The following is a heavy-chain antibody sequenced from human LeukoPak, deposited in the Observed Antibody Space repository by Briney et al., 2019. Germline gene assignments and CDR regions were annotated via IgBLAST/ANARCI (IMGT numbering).Heavy chain of an antibody. J-gene: IGHJ3*02. CDR1: GGSISSGRYY. CDR3: ARERSSWYDGDAFDI. CDR2: IYTSGNT. V-gene: IGHV4-61*02. Sequence: SETLSLTCTVSGGSISSGRYYWSWIRQPAGKGLEWIGRIYTSGNTNYNPSLKSRVIISLDTSKNQFSLKLSSVTAADTAVYYCARERSSWYDGDAFDIWGQGTMVTVSS. D-gene: IGHD6-13*01.